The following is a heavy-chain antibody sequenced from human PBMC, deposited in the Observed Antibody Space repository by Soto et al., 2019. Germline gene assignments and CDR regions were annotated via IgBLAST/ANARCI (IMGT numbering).Heavy chain of an antibody. Sequence: PSETLSLTCSVSGGSISSGYWTWIRHPPGKRLEWIGYIYLGGSINYNPSLKSRVIISVDTAKNQFSLSLSSVTAADTAVYYCTGAYYDIDGYIPDPWGQGISGSVSS. D-gene: IGHD3-16*01. V-gene: IGHV4-59*01. CDR2: IYLGGSI. J-gene: IGHJ5*02. CDR3: TGAYYDIDGYIPDP. CDR1: GGSISSGY.